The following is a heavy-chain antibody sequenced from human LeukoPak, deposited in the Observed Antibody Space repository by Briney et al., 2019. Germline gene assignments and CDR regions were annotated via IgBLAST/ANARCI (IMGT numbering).Heavy chain of an antibody. V-gene: IGHV3-23*01. CDR2: VSGADGTT. J-gene: IGHJ6*03. CDR3: AKHWSYCSTTSCFFNYYYYYMDV. D-gene: IGHD2-2*01. CDR1: GFTFSAYG. Sequence: GGSLRLSCAASGFTFSAYGMSWVRQSPRKGLEWVSGVSGADGTTYYADSVKGRFTISRDNSKSTLYLQMNNLRAEDTAVYYCAKHWSYCSTTSCFFNYYYYYMDVWGKGTTVTVSS.